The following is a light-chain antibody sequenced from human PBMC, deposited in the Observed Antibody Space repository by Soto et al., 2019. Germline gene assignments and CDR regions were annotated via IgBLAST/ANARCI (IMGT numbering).Light chain of an antibody. Sequence: EVVLTQSPATLSLSPGERATLSCRASQSVSNFVAWYQQKPGQAPRLLIYDASNRATGIPARFSGSGSGTDFTLTISSLQSEDFAIYYCQQYNNWWTFGQGTKVDNK. V-gene: IGKV3-11*01. CDR1: QSVSNF. CDR3: QQYNNWWT. CDR2: DAS. J-gene: IGKJ1*01.